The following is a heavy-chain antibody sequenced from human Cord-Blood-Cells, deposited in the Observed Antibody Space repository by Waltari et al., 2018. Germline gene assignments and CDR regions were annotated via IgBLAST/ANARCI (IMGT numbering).Heavy chain of an antibody. Sequence: QVQLQQWGAGLLKPSATLSLTCAVYGGSFSGYYWSWIRQPPGKGLEWIGEINHSGSTNYNPSLKSRVTISVDTSKDQFSLKLSSVTAADTAVYYCARGTRQTGDPIYYDYWGQGTLVTVSS. V-gene: IGHV4-34*01. J-gene: IGHJ4*02. CDR2: INHSGST. CDR1: GGSFSGYY. D-gene: IGHD7-27*01. CDR3: ARGTRQTGDPIYYDY.